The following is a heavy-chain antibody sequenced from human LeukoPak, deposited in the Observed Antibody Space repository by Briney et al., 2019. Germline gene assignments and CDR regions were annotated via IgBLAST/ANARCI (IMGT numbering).Heavy chain of an antibody. Sequence: SETLSLTCTVSGGSISSGGYYWSWIRQPPGRGLEWIGYIYHSGSTYYNPSLKSRVTISVDRSKNQFSLKLSSVTAADTAVYYCARDVGFDYWGQGTLVTVSS. CDR2: IYHSGST. V-gene: IGHV4-30-2*01. D-gene: IGHD1-26*01. J-gene: IGHJ4*02. CDR1: GGSISSGGYY. CDR3: ARDVGFDY.